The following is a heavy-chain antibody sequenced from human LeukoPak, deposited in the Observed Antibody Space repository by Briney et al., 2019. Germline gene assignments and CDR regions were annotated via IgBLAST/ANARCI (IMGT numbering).Heavy chain of an antibody. J-gene: IGHJ4*02. D-gene: IGHD6-19*01. CDR3: ARTPGIAVARYYFDY. CDR2: IFYSGTT. CDR1: GGSISSYY. V-gene: IGHV4-59*01. Sequence: SETLSLTCTVSGGSISSYYWNWIRQPPGKGLEWIGYIFYSGTTNYNPSLKSRVSMSVDTSKNQFSLKLSSVTAADTAVYYCARTPGIAVARYYFDYWDQGTLVTVSS.